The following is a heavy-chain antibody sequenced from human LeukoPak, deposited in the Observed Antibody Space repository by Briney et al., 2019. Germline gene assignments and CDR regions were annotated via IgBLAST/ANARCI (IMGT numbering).Heavy chain of an antibody. D-gene: IGHD7-27*01. CDR1: GGSISGYY. CDR2: LYNGGST. V-gene: IGHV4-59*01. Sequence: PSETLSLTCTVSGGSISGYYWSWIRQPPGKGLEWIGYLYNGGSTNYNPSLKSRVTISVDTSKNQFSLKLSSVTAADTAVYYCARGGSGVAFDYWGQGTLVTVS. J-gene: IGHJ4*02. CDR3: ARGGSGVAFDY.